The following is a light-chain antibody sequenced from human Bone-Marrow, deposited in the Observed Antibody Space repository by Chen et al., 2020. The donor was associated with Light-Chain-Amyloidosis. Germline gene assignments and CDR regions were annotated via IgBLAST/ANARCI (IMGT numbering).Light chain of an antibody. CDR1: RSLMGSDGNAL. J-gene: IGKJ2*01. V-gene: IGKV2-30*01. Sequence: DVVLTQSPLSLPVTLGQPASISCRSPRSLMGSDGNALLSWFQQRPGQSPRRLIDKVSNRDSGVPDRFSGSGSGTDFTLRISRVEAEDVGVYYCMQALHTPYTFGLGTKLEIK. CDR3: MQALHTPYT. CDR2: KVS.